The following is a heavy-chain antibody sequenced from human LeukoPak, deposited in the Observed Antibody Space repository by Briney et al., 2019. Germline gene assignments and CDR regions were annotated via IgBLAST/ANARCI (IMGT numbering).Heavy chain of an antibody. CDR3: ARDVRTYYYDSSGYGY. Sequence: ASVKVSCKASGYTFTGYYMHWVRQAPGQGLEWMEWINPNSGGTNYAQKFQGRVTMTRDTSISTAYMELSRLRSDDTAVYYCARDVRTYYYDSSGYGYWGQGTLVTVSS. CDR2: INPNSGGT. D-gene: IGHD3-22*01. J-gene: IGHJ4*02. CDR1: GYTFTGYY. V-gene: IGHV1-2*02.